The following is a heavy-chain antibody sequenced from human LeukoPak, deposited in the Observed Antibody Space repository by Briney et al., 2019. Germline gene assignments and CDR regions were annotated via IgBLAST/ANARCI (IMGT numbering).Heavy chain of an antibody. CDR1: GFTFSNYA. CDR3: AKDRMMATRNFDS. D-gene: IGHD5-24*01. J-gene: IGHJ4*02. Sequence: QPGGSLRLSCAASGFTFSNYAMVWVRQAPGKGLEWVSGISGSGGATYYVDSVKGRFSISRDNSKNTLDLQMNSLGAEDTAVYYCAKDRMMATRNFDSWGQGTLVTVSS. V-gene: IGHV3-23*01. CDR2: ISGSGGAT.